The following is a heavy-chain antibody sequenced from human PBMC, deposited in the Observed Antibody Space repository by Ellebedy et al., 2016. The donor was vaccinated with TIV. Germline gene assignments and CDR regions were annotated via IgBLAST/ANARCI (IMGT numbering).Heavy chain of an antibody. V-gene: IGHV3-9*01. CDR2: ISWNGDSV. J-gene: IGHJ5*02. Sequence: SLKISCAASGFAFNDYAMYWVRQAPGKGLEWVSGISWNGDSVGYADSVKGRFTISSASAKNSLYLQMNSLRAEDSALYYCAKGKWAYYYDSSGFLDPWGQGTLVTVSS. CDR1: GFAFNDYA. CDR3: AKGKWAYYYDSSGFLDP. D-gene: IGHD3-22*01.